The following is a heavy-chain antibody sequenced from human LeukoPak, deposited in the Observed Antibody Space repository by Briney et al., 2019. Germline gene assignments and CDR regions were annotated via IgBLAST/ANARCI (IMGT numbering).Heavy chain of an antibody. CDR3: ARHKIVITMLGVHRWFDP. Sequence: SETLSLTCAVYGGSSSGDYWSWIRQPPGKGLEWIGDINRSGRAVYNTSLKSRVIISVDTSKNQFSLKVNSVTAADTAVYYCARHKIVITMLGVHRWFDPWGQGTLVAVSS. D-gene: IGHD3-3*01. CDR2: INRSGRA. CDR1: GGSSSGDY. J-gene: IGHJ5*02. V-gene: IGHV4-34*01.